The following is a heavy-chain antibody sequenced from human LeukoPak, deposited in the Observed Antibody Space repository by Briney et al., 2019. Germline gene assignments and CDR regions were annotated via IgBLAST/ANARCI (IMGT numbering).Heavy chain of an antibody. CDR1: GFTFSNAW. J-gene: IGHJ6*02. V-gene: IGHV3-15*01. Sequence: GGSLKLSCAASGFTFSNAWMSWVRQAPGKGLEWVGRIKSKTDGGTRDYTAPVKGRFSISRDDSKNTLYLQMNSLKTEDTAVYYCTTGPFDYYGSASYLANGMDVWGQGTTVTVSS. CDR3: TTGPFDYYGSASYLANGMDV. D-gene: IGHD3-10*01. CDR2: IKSKTDGGTR.